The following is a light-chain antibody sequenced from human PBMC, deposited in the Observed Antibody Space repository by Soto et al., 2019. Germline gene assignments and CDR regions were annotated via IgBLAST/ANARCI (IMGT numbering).Light chain of an antibody. V-gene: IGKV1-33*01. J-gene: IGKJ5*01. CDR2: DAS. CDR3: QQYESLPLT. Sequence: DIQMTQAPSSLSASVGDRFTITCQASQDINKNLIWYQQKQGKXPKXXIYDASDLETGVPSRFSGSGSGTGSTFTISSLQPEDFETYYCQQYESLPLTFGQGTRLEIK. CDR1: QDINKN.